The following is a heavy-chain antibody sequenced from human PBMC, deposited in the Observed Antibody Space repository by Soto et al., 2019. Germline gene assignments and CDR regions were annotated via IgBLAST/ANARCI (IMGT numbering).Heavy chain of an antibody. Sequence: GGSLRRSCSASGFTFSSYSMNWVRQAPGKGLEWVSSISSSSSYIYYADSVKGRFTISRDNAKNSLYLQMNSLRAEDTAVYYCARSLTGGSDYYYGMDVWGQGTTGTVSS. CDR2: ISSSSSYI. CDR1: GFTFSSYS. J-gene: IGHJ6*02. V-gene: IGHV3-21*01. CDR3: ARSLTGGSDYYYGMDV. D-gene: IGHD3-9*01.